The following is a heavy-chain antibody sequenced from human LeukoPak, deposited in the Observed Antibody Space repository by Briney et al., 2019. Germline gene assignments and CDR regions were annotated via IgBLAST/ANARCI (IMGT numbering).Heavy chain of an antibody. Sequence: LSETLSLTCAVYGGSFSGYYWSWIRQPPGKGLEWIGEINHSGSTNYNPSLKSRVTISVDTSKNQFSLKLSSVTAADTAVYYCARFSAWVPAVAYWGQGTLVTVSS. V-gene: IGHV4-34*01. CDR1: GGSFSGYY. J-gene: IGHJ4*02. CDR3: ARFSAWVPAVAY. CDR2: INHSGST. D-gene: IGHD2-2*01.